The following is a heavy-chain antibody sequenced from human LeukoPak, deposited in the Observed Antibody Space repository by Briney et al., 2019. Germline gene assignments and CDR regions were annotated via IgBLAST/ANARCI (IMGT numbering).Heavy chain of an antibody. CDR2: INPGGGST. Sequence: GASVTLSCTASGYTFTSYCMHWVRQAPGQGLEWVGIINPGGGSTNYAQKLKGRVTITRDTSTSTVYMELSSLRSEDTAVYYCARGEYCSSPGCYRGHAFDGWGQGTLVTVSS. CDR3: ARGEYCSSPGCYRGHAFDG. D-gene: IGHD2-2*01. V-gene: IGHV1-46*04. CDR1: GYTFTSYC. J-gene: IGHJ4*02.